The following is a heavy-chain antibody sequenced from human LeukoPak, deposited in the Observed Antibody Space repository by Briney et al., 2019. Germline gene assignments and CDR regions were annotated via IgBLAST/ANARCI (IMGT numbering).Heavy chain of an antibody. D-gene: IGHD2-2*01. CDR2: IYTGGST. CDR1: GFTFSDYY. V-gene: IGHV3-53*01. CDR3: AKDRDIVVVPAAIWFDP. J-gene: IGHJ5*02. Sequence: PGGSLRLSCAASGFTFSDYYMSWIRQAPGQGLEWVSVIYTGGSTHYADSVKGRFIISRDNSKNTVYLQMNSLRAEDTAVYYCAKDRDIVVVPAAIWFDPWGQGTLVTVSS.